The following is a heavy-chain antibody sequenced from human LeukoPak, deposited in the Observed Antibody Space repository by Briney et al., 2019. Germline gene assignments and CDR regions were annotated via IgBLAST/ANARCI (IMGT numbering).Heavy chain of an antibody. CDR1: GGGFTTYX. V-gene: IGHV5-51*01. D-gene: IGHD5-12*01. CDR2: IYPADSTA. Sequence: SCKAAGGGFTTYXIGWVGXVXXKXRXGGXIIYPADSTAKYSPSFQGQVTISVDKSISTAYLQWSRLEASDTAVFYCARHPKSGYTGYESDYWGQGTLVTVSS. J-gene: IGHJ4*02. CDR3: ARHPKSGYTGYESDY.